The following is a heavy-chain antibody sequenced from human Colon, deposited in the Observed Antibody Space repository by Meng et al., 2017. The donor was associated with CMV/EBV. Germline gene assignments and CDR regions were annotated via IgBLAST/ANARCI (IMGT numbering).Heavy chain of an antibody. CDR3: ARAGDDYFDL. CDR2: INPNMGGP. Sequence: VSCKASGYTFTDYNIHWVRQAPGQGLEWMGWINPNMGGPTYAQKFKGRITVTRDTSISTVYMEVNSLTSDDTAVYYCARAGDDYFDLWGQGTLVTVSS. J-gene: IGHJ4*02. V-gene: IGHV1-2*02. D-gene: IGHD5-24*01. CDR1: GYTFTDYN.